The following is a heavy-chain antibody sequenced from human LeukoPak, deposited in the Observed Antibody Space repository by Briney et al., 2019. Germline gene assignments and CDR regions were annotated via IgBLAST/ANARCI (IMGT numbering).Heavy chain of an antibody. D-gene: IGHD5-12*01. Sequence: GGSLKLSCAASGFTFSSYAMSWVRQAPGKGLGWVSAISGSGGSTYYADSVKGRFTISRDNSKNTLYLQTNSLRAEDTAVYYCAKENTRYSGYPSGEFDYWGQGTLVTVSS. V-gene: IGHV3-23*01. CDR2: ISGSGGST. CDR3: AKENTRYSGYPSGEFDY. CDR1: GFTFSSYA. J-gene: IGHJ4*02.